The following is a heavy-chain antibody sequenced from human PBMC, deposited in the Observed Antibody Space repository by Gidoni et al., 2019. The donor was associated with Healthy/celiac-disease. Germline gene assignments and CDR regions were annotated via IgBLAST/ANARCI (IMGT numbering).Heavy chain of an antibody. Sequence: EVQLLEAGGGVVQLWRSLRRSWAASGCTFSSCAMSWVRQAPGQGPEWVASISGSGGSTSYADSVKGRFTISRDNSKNTLYLQMNSLRAEDTAVYYCAKARKDSDGNLYYFDYWGQGTLVTVSS. CDR2: ISGSGGST. CDR1: GCTFSSCA. J-gene: IGHJ4*02. V-gene: IGHV3-23*01. CDR3: AKARKDSDGNLYYFDY.